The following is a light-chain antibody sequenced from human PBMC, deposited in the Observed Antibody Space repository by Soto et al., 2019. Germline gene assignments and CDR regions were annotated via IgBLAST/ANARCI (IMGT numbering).Light chain of an antibody. J-gene: IGKJ4*01. CDR3: QQYGNLPLT. CDR2: NAI. Sequence: DIQMTQSPSSLSASIGDRVAITCQASQDSSDYLNWYQQKPGKAPKLLIYNAINLETGVPSRFSGSGSGTDFTFTISSLQPEDIATYYCQQYGNLPLTFGGGTKVEI. CDR1: QDSSDY. V-gene: IGKV1-33*01.